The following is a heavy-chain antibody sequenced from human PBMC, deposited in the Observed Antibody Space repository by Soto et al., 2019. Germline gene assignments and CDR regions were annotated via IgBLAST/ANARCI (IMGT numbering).Heavy chain of an antibody. CDR2: ISQDGTEQ. J-gene: IGHJ4*01. D-gene: IGHD2-2*01. Sequence: PGGSLRLSCAASGFTFNSYWMSWGRQAPGKGLQWVASISQDGTEQHYVDSVRGRCTVSRDNVRNSMYLQVNSLRAEDTAVYYCAPYHTSPSTTGDNWGPGSLVNVFS. CDR1: GFTFNSYW. V-gene: IGHV3-7*01. CDR3: APYHTSPSTTGDN.